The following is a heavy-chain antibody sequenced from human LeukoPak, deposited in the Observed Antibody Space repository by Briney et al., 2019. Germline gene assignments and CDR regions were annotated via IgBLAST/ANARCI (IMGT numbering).Heavy chain of an antibody. D-gene: IGHD3-3*01. CDR1: GYTFSSYW. CDR3: ARQNDFRLDY. Sequence: GESLKISCKVSGYTFSSYWIGWVRQMPGKGLEWMGIIYPGDSDTRYSPSLQGQVTISVDTSIGTAYLQWSSLKASDTAIYYCARQNDFRLDYWGQGTLVTVPS. J-gene: IGHJ4*02. CDR2: IYPGDSDT. V-gene: IGHV5-51*01.